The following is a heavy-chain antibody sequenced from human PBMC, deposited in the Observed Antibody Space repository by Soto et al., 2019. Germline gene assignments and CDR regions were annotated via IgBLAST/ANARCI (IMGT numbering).Heavy chain of an antibody. J-gene: IGHJ4*02. V-gene: IGHV5-51*01. D-gene: IGHD3-16*01. CDR3: FRGGVTSRTFDY. CDR1: GYSFSSYW. CDR2: IFPDDSDT. Sequence: KISCKGSGYSFSSYWITWVRQLPGKGLEWMGIIFPDDSDTRYSPSFQGHVTISVDKSISTAYVQWSSLKASDSAIYYCFRGGVTSRTFDYWGQGTLVTVSS.